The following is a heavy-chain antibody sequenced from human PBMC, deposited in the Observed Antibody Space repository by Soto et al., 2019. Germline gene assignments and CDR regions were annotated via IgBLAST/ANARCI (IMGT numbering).Heavy chain of an antibody. CDR3: ARGHPYSNYPQPPYYYYYYMDV. D-gene: IGHD4-4*01. Sequence: SETLSLTCTVSGDSISSAGYYWGWIRQHPGKGLECIGYILFTGSTSYNPSLKNRVTISVDTSKNQFSLKLSSVTAADTAVYYCARGHPYSNYPQPPYYYYYYMDVWGKGTTVTVSS. CDR2: ILFTGST. CDR1: GDSISSAGYY. J-gene: IGHJ6*03. V-gene: IGHV4-31*03.